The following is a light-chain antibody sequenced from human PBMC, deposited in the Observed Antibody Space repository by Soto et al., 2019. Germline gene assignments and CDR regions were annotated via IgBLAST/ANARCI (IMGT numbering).Light chain of an antibody. CDR1: NSNVGNYY. CDR2: YNN. CDR3: VAWDASLSGYV. Sequence: QSLLTQPPSSSGTPGQRVTMSCSGSNSNVGNYYVSWYQHLPGTAPKLLIYYNNQRPSGVPDRFSGSKSGTSASLAISGLRSEDESDYYCVAWDASLSGYVYGTGTKVTVL. V-gene: IGLV1-47*02. J-gene: IGLJ1*01.